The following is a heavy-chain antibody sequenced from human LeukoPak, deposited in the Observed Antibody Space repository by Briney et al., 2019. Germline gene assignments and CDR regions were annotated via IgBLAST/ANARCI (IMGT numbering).Heavy chain of an antibody. CDR1: GYTFTSYG. CDR3: ARGPPGDRKKYFKH. J-gene: IGHJ1*01. CDR2: ISAYNGNT. D-gene: IGHD3-16*01. Sequence: VAPVNVSCKASGYTFTSYGISWVRQAPGQGLEWMGWISAYNGNTNYAQKLQGRVTITTDTSTSTAYMELRSLRSDDTAVYYCARGPPGDRKKYFKHGAQGPLVTVSS. V-gene: IGHV1-18*01.